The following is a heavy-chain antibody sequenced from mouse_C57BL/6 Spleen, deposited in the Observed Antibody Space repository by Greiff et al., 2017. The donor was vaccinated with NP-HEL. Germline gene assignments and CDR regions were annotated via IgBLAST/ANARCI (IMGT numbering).Heavy chain of an antibody. D-gene: IGHD2-5*01. CDR3: ARQGYSNPFAY. V-gene: IGHV2-2*01. J-gene: IGHJ3*01. Sequence: QVQLKESGPGLVQPSQSLSITCTVSGFSLTSYGVHWVRQSPGKGLEWLGVIWSGGSTDYNAAFISRLSIRKDNSKSKVFLKMNSLQTDDTAMYYCARQGYSNPFAYWGQGTLVTVSA. CDR1: GFSLTSYG. CDR2: IWSGGST.